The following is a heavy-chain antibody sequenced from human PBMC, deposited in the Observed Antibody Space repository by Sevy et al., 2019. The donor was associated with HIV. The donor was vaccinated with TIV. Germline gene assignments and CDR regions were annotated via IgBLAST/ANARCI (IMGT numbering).Heavy chain of an antibody. V-gene: IGHV3-66*02. Sequence: GGSLRLSCAISGFTVNDKYIIWVRQAPGKGLEWVSVIFSSGSTYYADSAKGRFTISRNNCKNTVYLQMSSLRGEDTAVYYFVSLLLSYRSGWSYFDYWGQGTLVTVSS. D-gene: IGHD6-19*01. CDR3: VSLLLSYRSGWSYFDY. J-gene: IGHJ4*02. CDR1: GFTVNDKY. CDR2: IFSSGST.